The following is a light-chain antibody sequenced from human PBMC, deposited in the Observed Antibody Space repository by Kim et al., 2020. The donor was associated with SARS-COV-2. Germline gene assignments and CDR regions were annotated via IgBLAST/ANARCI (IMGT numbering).Light chain of an antibody. Sequence: SPGERAPLSCRASQRVSSSYLAWYQQKPGQAPRLLIYGASSRATGIPDRFSGSGSGTDFTLTISRLEPEDFAVYYCQQYGSSPLTFGGGTKVDIK. J-gene: IGKJ4*01. V-gene: IGKV3-20*01. CDR3: QQYGSSPLT. CDR2: GAS. CDR1: QRVSSSY.